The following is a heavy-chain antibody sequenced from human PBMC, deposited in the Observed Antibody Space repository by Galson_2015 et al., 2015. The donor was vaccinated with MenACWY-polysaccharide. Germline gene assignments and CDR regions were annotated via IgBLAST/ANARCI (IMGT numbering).Heavy chain of an antibody. D-gene: IGHD6-19*01. V-gene: IGHV4-4*07. CDR1: GGPISSYY. Sequence: SETLSLTCTVSGGPISSYYWSWIRQPAGKGLEWIGRIYTSGSTNYNPSLKSRVTMSVDTSKNQFSLKLSSVTAADTAVYYCARVKATCSGWCRDSECDAFDIWGQGTMVTVSS. J-gene: IGHJ3*02. CDR3: ARVKATCSGWCRDSECDAFDI. CDR2: IYTSGST.